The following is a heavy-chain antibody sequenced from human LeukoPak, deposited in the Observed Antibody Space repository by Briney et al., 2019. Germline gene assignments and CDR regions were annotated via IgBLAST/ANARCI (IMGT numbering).Heavy chain of an antibody. D-gene: IGHD6-19*01. CDR2: INHSGST. V-gene: IGHV4-34*01. J-gene: IGHJ4*02. Sequence: PSETLSLTCAVYGGSFSGYYWSWIRQPPGKGLEWIGEINHSGSTNYNPSLKSRVTMSVDTSKNQLSLKLTSVSAADTAVYYCARVSSTSGWYALDYWGQGTLVTVSS. CDR1: GGSFSGYY. CDR3: ARVSSTSGWYALDY.